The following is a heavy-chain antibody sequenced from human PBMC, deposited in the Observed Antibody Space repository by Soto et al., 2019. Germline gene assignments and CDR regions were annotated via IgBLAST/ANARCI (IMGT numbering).Heavy chain of an antibody. CDR1: GYSISSSNW. CDR3: ARKPPGTGEFDY. J-gene: IGHJ4*02. Sequence: QVQLQESGPGLVKPSDTLSLTCAVSGYSISSSNWWGWIRQPPGKGLEWIGYISYSGSTYYNPSLKSRVTTSVDTSNNQFSLKLNSVTVVDTAVYYCARKPPGTGEFDYWGQGTLVTVSS. V-gene: IGHV4-28*01. CDR2: ISYSGST. D-gene: IGHD3-16*01.